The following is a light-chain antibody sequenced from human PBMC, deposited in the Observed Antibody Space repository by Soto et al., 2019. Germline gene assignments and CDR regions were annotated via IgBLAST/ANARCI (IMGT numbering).Light chain of an antibody. CDR2: HAS. CDR1: QSVSDS. V-gene: IGKV3-11*01. Sequence: EIVLTQSPATLSLSPGERATLSCRASQSVSDSLAWFQHKPGQAPRLLIFHASSRAAGTPARFSGSGSGTDFSLTISSLEPEDFAVYYCQHRSTWPQTFGQGTRVEFK. CDR3: QHRSTWPQT. J-gene: IGKJ1*01.